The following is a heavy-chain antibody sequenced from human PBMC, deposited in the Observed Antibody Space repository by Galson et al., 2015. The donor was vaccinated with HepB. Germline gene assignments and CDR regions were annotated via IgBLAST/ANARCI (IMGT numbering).Heavy chain of an antibody. CDR2: IIPILGIA. V-gene: IGHV1-69*02. Sequence: SVKVSCKASGGTFSSRTISWVRQAPGQGLEWMGRIIPILGIANYAQKFQGRVTITADKSTSTAYMELSSLRSEDTAVYYCASLSVSGSYSFDYWGQGTLVTVSS. D-gene: IGHD1-26*01. J-gene: IGHJ4*02. CDR3: ASLSVSGSYSFDY. CDR1: GGTFSSRT.